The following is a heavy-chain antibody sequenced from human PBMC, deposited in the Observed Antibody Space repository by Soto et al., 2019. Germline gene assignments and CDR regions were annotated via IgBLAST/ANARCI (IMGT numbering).Heavy chain of an antibody. CDR2: IYHSGST. V-gene: IGHV4-4*02. J-gene: IGHJ4*02. CDR1: GASISSPTINNW. CDR3: ARMVGATLVDF. D-gene: IGHD1-26*01. Sequence: QVHLQESGPGLVRPSGILSLTCAVSGASISSPTINNWWSWVRQPPGKVLEWIGAIYHSGSTNHNPSLKGRVTMSVDKSKNQFSLKLTSVTAADTAVYYCARMVGATLVDFWGQGTLVTVSS.